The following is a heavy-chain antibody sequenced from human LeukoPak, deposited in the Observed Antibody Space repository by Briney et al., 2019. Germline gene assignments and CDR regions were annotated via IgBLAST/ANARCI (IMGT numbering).Heavy chain of an antibody. Sequence: GGSLTLSCAASGFTFSTYWMHWVRQAPGKGLVWVSRIKSYGNTNYADSVKGRFTISRDNAKNTLSLQMNSLRPEDTGVYYCARAPSEIGGYYPEYFRHWGQGTRVTVSS. V-gene: IGHV3-74*01. CDR1: GFTFSTYW. CDR3: ARAPSEIGGYYPEYFRH. D-gene: IGHD3-3*01. CDR2: IKSYGNT. J-gene: IGHJ1*01.